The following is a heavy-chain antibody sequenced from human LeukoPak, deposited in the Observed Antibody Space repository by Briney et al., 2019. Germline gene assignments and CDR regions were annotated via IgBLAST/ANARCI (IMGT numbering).Heavy chain of an antibody. CDR2: IYYSGST. Sequence: SETLSLTCTVSGGSISSSSYYWGWIRQPPGKGLEWIGSIYYSGSTYYNPSLKSRVTISVDTSKNQFSLKLSSATAADTAVYYCARQGDILTGYLFDYWGQGTLVTVSS. CDR3: ARQGDILTGYLFDY. J-gene: IGHJ4*02. D-gene: IGHD3-9*01. V-gene: IGHV4-39*01. CDR1: GGSISSSSYY.